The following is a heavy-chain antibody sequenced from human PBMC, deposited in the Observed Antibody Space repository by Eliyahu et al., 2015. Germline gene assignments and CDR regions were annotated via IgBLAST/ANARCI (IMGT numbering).Heavy chain of an antibody. CDR1: GYTFTPXX. J-gene: IGHJ5*02. CDR2: INPNRGYT. V-gene: IGHV1-2*02. CDR3: ARPNTETVAGDNWFDP. D-gene: IGHD6-19*01. Sequence: QVQLVQSGAEVKQPGASVRXSCXTSGYTFTPXXMHWVXQAPXQGLEWMGWINPNRGYTKYAEKFQGRVTMTRDTSISTAYMELSRLTSDDTAVYYCARPNTETVAGDNWFDPWGQGTLVTV.